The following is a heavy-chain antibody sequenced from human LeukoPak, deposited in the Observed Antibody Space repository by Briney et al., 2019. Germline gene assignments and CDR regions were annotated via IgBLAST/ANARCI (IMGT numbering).Heavy chain of an antibody. Sequence: GGSLRLSCAASGFSFFNYVLHWVRPAPGKGLEWVAFIRYDGTNKYYADSVKGRFTISRDNSKNTLYLQMNSLRAEDTAVYYCAKTMVVAATYSFDSWGQGTLVTVSS. V-gene: IGHV3-30*02. D-gene: IGHD2-15*01. CDR2: IRYDGTNK. J-gene: IGHJ4*02. CDR1: GFSFFNYV. CDR3: AKTMVVAATYSFDS.